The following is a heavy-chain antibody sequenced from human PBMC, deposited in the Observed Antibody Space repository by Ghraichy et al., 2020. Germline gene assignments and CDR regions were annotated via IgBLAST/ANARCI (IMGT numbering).Heavy chain of an antibody. CDR3: AKVLDYDSSGYWGGFDY. CDR2: ISGSGGST. J-gene: IGHJ4*02. CDR1: GFTFSSYA. Sequence: GGSLRLSCAASGFTFSSYAMSWVRQAPGKGLEWVSAISGSGGSTYYADSVKGRFTISRDNSKNTLYLQMNSLRAEDTAVYYCAKVLDYDSSGYWGGFDYWGQGTLVSVPS. V-gene: IGHV3-23*01. D-gene: IGHD3-22*01.